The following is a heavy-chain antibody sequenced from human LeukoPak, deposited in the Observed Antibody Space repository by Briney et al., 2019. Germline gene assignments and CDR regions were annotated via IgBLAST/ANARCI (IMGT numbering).Heavy chain of an antibody. J-gene: IGHJ6*03. Sequence: GGSLRLSCAASGFTFSSYEMNWVRQAPGKGVEWVLYVSSGGSTIYYADSVKGRFTISRDNAKDSLYLQMNSLRVEDTAVYYCARGFYYMDVWGKGTTVTVFS. V-gene: IGHV3-48*03. CDR3: ARGFYYMDV. CDR2: VSSGGSTI. CDR1: GFTFSSYE.